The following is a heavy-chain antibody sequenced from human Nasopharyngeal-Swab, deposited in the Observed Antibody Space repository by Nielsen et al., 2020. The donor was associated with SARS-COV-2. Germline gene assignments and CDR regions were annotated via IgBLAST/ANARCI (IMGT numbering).Heavy chain of an antibody. J-gene: IGHJ6*02. CDR1: GYTFTSYD. D-gene: IGHD3-3*01. V-gene: IGHV1-8*01. Sequence: ASVKVSYKASGYTFTSYDINWVRQATGQGLEWMGWMNPNSGNTGYAQKFQGRVTMTRNTSISTAYMELSSLRSEDTAVYYCARGMSIFGVVNYYYGMDVWGQGTTVTVSS. CDR2: MNPNSGNT. CDR3: ARGMSIFGVVNYYYGMDV.